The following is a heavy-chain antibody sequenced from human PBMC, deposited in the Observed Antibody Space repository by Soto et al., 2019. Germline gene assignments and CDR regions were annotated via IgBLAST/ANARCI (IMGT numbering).Heavy chain of an antibody. Sequence: QVQLVQSGAEVKKPGASVKVSCKASGYTFTSYYMHWVRQAPGQGLEWMGIINPSGGSTSYAQKFQGXXPXSXXTSPRTVYMVLSSLRPEDTAVYYCARRGGAFPFDSWGQGTLVIVSS. J-gene: IGHJ5*01. CDR2: INPSGGST. V-gene: IGHV1-46*03. CDR1: GYTFTSYY. CDR3: ARRGGAFPFDS. D-gene: IGHD1-26*01.